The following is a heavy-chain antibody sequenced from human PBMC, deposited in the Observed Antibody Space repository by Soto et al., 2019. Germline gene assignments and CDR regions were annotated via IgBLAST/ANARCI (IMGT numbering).Heavy chain of an antibody. Sequence: SATLSLTSPLCGGAISSGDWSWIRQPPGKGLEWIVYIYYSGSTNYNPSLKSRVTISVDTSKNQFSLKLSSVTAADTAVYYCARDSTEITMVRGVISPYYYYGMDVWGQGTTVTVSS. CDR1: GGAISSGD. J-gene: IGHJ6*02. CDR2: IYYSGST. D-gene: IGHD3-10*01. V-gene: IGHV4-59*01. CDR3: ARDSTEITMVRGVISPYYYYGMDV.